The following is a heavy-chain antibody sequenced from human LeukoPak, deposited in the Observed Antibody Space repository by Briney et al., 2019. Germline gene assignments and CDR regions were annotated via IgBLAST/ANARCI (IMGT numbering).Heavy chain of an antibody. CDR2: ISGSGGST. CDR1: GFTFSSYA. D-gene: IGHD2-2*01. Sequence: GGSLRLSCAASGFTFSSYAMSWVRQAPGTGLERVSAISGSGGSTYYADSAKGRFTISRDNSKNTLYLQMNSLRAEDTAVYYCAKGGFGVPAAVFDYWGQGTLVTVSS. J-gene: IGHJ4*02. CDR3: AKGGFGVPAAVFDY. V-gene: IGHV3-23*01.